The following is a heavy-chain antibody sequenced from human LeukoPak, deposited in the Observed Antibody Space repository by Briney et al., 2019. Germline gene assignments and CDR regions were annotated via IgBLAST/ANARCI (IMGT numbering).Heavy chain of an antibody. D-gene: IGHD6-13*01. CDR3: AREITSSWFDY. V-gene: IGHV1-2*04. Sequence: ASVKVSCKASGCTFTGLYMHWVRQAPGQGLEWMGWINPNSGATKYAQKFQGWVTMTRDTSISTAYMELSRLTSDDTAVYYCAREITSSWFDYWGQGTLVTVPS. J-gene: IGHJ4*02. CDR1: GCTFTGLY. CDR2: INPNSGAT.